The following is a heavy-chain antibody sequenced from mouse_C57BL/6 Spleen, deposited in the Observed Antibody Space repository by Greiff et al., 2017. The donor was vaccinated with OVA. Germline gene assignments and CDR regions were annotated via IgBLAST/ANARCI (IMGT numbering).Heavy chain of an antibody. Sequence: QVQLQQSGPELVKPGASVKISCKASGYAFSSSWMNWVKQRPGKGLEWIGRIYPGDGDTNYNGKFKGKATLTADKSSSTAYMQLSSLTSEDSAVYFCARLDYGGDMDYWGQGTSVTVSP. CDR3: ARLDYGGDMDY. CDR1: GYAFSSSW. D-gene: IGHD1-1*01. CDR2: IYPGDGDT. V-gene: IGHV1-82*01. J-gene: IGHJ4*01.